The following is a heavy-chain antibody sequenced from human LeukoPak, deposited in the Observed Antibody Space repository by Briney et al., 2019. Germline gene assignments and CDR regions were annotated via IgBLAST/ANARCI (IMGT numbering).Heavy chain of an antibody. Sequence: GGSLRLSCAASGFTFSSYSMNWVRQAPGKGLEWVSYISSSSSTIYYADSVKGRFTISRDNAKNSLYLQMNSLRAEDTAVYYCARTGYCSSTSCLLWGGYRGAFDIWGQGTMVTVSS. V-gene: IGHV3-48*01. CDR1: GFTFSSYS. D-gene: IGHD2-2*01. J-gene: IGHJ3*02. CDR3: ARTGYCSSTSCLLWGGYRGAFDI. CDR2: ISSSSSTI.